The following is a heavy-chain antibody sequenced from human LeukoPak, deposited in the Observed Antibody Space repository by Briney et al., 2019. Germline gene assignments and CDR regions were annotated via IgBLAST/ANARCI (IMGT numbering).Heavy chain of an antibody. J-gene: IGHJ4*02. CDR2: IRYDGSNK. D-gene: IGHD3-22*01. V-gene: IGHV3-30*02. Sequence: PGGSLRLSCAASGFTFSSYGMHWVRQAPGKGLEGVAFIRYDGSNKYYADSVKGRFTISRDNSKNTLYLQMNSLRAEDTAVYYCAKDPASSSGYFFDYWGQGTLVTVSS. CDR3: AKDPASSSGYFFDY. CDR1: GFTFSSYG.